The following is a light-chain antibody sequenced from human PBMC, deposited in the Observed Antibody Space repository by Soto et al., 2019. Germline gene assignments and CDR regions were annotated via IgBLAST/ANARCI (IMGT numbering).Light chain of an antibody. CDR1: QSISSW. Sequence: DIQMTQSPSTLSASLGDIVTITCRASQSISSWLAWYQQKPGKAPKLLIYDASSLESGVPSRFSGSGSGTEFTLTISSLQPDDFATYYCQHYNSYSEAFGQGTKVDIK. J-gene: IGKJ1*01. CDR2: DAS. CDR3: QHYNSYSEA. V-gene: IGKV1-5*01.